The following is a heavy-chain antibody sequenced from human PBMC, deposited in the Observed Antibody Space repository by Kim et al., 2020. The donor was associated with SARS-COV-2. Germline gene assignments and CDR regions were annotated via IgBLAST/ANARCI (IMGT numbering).Heavy chain of an antibody. CDR3: GGVVANHHDSSGYY. D-gene: IGHD3-22*01. CDR1: GFTFSSYW. V-gene: IGHV3-7*01. J-gene: IGHJ6*01. Sequence: GGSLRLSCAASGFTFSSYWMSWVRQAPGKGLEWVANINQDGSKKYAVDAEEGRFTITDNTDKTPLFLKNNLRTDDTTAVYCWGGVVANHHDSSGYY. CDR2: INQDGSKK.